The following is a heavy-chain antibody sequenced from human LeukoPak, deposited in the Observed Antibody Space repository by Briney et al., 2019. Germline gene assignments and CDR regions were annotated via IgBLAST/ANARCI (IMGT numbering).Heavy chain of an antibody. CDR1: GYTFTGYY. J-gene: IGHJ4*02. CDR3: ARGGQYYYDSSGYDY. Sequence: GSVKVSCKASGYTFTGYYMHWVRQAPGQGLEWMGWINPNGGGTNYAQKFQGRVTMTRDTSISTAYMELSRLRSDDTAVYYCARGGQYYYDSSGYDYWGQGTLVTVSS. CDR2: INPNGGGT. D-gene: IGHD3-22*01. V-gene: IGHV1-2*02.